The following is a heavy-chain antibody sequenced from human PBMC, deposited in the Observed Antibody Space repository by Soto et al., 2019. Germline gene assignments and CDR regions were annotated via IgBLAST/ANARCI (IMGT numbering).Heavy chain of an antibody. Sequence: SETLSLTCAVDGGSFTTYYWTWIRQSPGKGLEWIGEIHHSGSTNSNPSLTSRVTMSIDASQRQFSLRLTSVTAADTAVYYCAKVGYFDWLRRYYFDSWGQGTLVTVSS. J-gene: IGHJ4*02. V-gene: IGHV4-34*01. CDR1: GGSFTTYY. CDR3: AKVGYFDWLRRYYFDS. CDR2: IHHSGST. D-gene: IGHD3-9*01.